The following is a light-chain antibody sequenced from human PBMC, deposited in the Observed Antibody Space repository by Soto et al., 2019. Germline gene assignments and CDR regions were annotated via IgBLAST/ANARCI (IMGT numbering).Light chain of an antibody. CDR2: KAS. CDR3: QQYNNWPRT. CDR1: QSISSW. Sequence: DIQMTQSPSILSASVGDRVTITCRASQSISSWLAWYQQKPGKAPNLLIHKASHLESGVPSRFSGSGSGTEFTLTISSLQPGDFATYYCQQYNNWPRTCGQGTKVDIK. V-gene: IGKV1-5*03. J-gene: IGKJ1*01.